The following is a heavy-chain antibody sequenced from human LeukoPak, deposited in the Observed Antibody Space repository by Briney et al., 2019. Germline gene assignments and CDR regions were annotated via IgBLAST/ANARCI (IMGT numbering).Heavy chain of an antibody. Sequence: GGSLRLSCAASGFTFSDYSMNWVRQAPGKGLEWISYVGINSGNTKYADSVKGRFTISGDKAKNSLYLQMNSLRVEDTAVYHCARDTKYAFDNWGQGTLVTVSS. CDR3: ARDTKYAFDN. J-gene: IGHJ4*02. CDR2: VGINSGNT. CDR1: GFTFSDYS. V-gene: IGHV3-48*01. D-gene: IGHD2-2*01.